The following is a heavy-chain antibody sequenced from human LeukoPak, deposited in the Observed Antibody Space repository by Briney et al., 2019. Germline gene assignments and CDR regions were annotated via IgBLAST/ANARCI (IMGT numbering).Heavy chain of an antibody. CDR1: GFTFSSYW. Sequence: GGSLRLSCAASGFTFSSYWMHWVRQAPGKGLVWVSRINSDGSSTNYADSVEGRFTISRDNAKNSLYLQMNSLRAEDTAVYYCARAPLYCSGGSCYSGYADYWGQGTLVTVSS. D-gene: IGHD2-15*01. J-gene: IGHJ4*02. CDR2: INSDGSST. CDR3: ARAPLYCSGGSCYSGYADY. V-gene: IGHV3-74*01.